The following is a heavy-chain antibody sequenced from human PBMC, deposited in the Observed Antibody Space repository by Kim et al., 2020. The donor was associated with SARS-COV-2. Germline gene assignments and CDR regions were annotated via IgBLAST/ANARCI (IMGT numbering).Heavy chain of an antibody. J-gene: IGHJ6*02. CDR3: TRGDFRYCMDV. V-gene: IGHV3-7*04. CDR2: K. Sequence: KFYVDSVTGRLTISRDNAYNSLYLQMNSLRHEDTAVYYCTRGDFRYCMDVWGQGTTVTVSS.